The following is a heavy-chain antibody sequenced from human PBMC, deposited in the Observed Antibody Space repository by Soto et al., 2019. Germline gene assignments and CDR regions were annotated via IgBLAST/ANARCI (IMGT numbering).Heavy chain of an antibody. J-gene: IGHJ4*02. Sequence: QVQLVQSGAEVKKPGSSVKVSCKASGGTFSRYAISWVRQAPGQGLEWMGGIIPIYGTANYAQKFQGRVTITADESTSTAYMELSSLRSEVTAVYYCARDLTRALTMVRGPKSGFDYWVQGTLVTVSS. CDR2: IIPIYGTA. D-gene: IGHD3-10*01. V-gene: IGHV1-69*01. CDR1: GGTFSRYA. CDR3: ARDLTRALTMVRGPKSGFDY.